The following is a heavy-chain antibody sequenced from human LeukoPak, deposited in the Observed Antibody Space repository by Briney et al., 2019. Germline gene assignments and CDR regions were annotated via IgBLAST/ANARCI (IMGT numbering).Heavy chain of an antibody. CDR3: ARHGPWGFDWLLSF. V-gene: IGHV4-31*03. Sequence: SQTLSLTCTVSGGSISSGGYYWSWIRQHPGKGLEWIGYIYYSGSTYYNPSLKSRVTISVDTSKNQFSLKLSSVTAADTAVYYCARHGPWGFDWLLSFWGQGTLVTVSS. CDR2: IYYSGST. CDR1: GGSISSGGYY. D-gene: IGHD3-9*01. J-gene: IGHJ4*02.